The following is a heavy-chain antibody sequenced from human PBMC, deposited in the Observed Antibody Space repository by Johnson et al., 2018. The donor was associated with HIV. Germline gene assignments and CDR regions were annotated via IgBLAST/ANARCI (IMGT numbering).Heavy chain of an antibody. J-gene: IGHJ3*02. D-gene: IGHD5-18*01. Sequence: VQLVESGGGVVRPGGSLRLSCAASGFSFDVYGMSWVRQAPGKGLEWVSGISWNSGSIGYVDSVKGLFTISRDNAKNSLYLQLNSLTAADTAVYYCARERGPWKHLWLRDAFDIWGQGTMVTVSS. V-gene: IGHV3-20*04. CDR1: GFSFDVYG. CDR3: ARERGPWKHLWLRDAFDI. CDR2: ISWNSGSI.